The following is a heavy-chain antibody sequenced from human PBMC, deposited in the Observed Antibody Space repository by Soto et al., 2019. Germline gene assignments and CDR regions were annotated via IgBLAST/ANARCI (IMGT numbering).Heavy chain of an antibody. J-gene: IGHJ6*02. D-gene: IGHD3-10*01. Sequence: GSLRLSCAASGFTFSSYAMHWVRQAPGKGLEWVAVISYDGSNKYYADSVKGRFTISRDNSKNTLYLQMNSLRAEDTAVYYCARDRSHYYGSGSYRYGMDVWGQGTTVTVSS. V-gene: IGHV3-30-3*01. CDR3: ARDRSHYYGSGSYRYGMDV. CDR2: ISYDGSNK. CDR1: GFTFSSYA.